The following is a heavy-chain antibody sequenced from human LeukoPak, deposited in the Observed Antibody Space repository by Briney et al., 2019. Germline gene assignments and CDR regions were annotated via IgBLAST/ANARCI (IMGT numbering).Heavy chain of an antibody. CDR2: INHSGST. J-gene: IGHJ6*03. Sequence: SETLSLTCAVYGGSFSGYYWSWIRQPPGKGLEWIGEINHSGSTNYNPSLKSRATISVDTSKNQFSLKLSSVTAADTAVYYCARVLRGFYYYYYYMDVWGKGTTVTVSS. CDR1: GGSFSGYY. V-gene: IGHV4-34*01. CDR3: ARVLRGFYYYYYYMDV. D-gene: IGHD2/OR15-2a*01.